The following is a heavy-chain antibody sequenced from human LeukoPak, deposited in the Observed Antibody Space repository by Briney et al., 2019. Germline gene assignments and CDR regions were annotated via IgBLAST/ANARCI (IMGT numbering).Heavy chain of an antibody. CDR3: ARAVSGRFDY. Sequence: PSETLSLTCTVSGGSMRPYHWGWIRQPPGKGLEWTGYIYYNESTNYNPALNSRVTISVDTSKNQFSLRLSSVTAADTAIYYCARAVSGRFDYWGQGTLVTVSS. CDR1: GGSMRPYH. J-gene: IGHJ4*02. CDR2: IYYNEST. D-gene: IGHD6-19*01. V-gene: IGHV4-59*08.